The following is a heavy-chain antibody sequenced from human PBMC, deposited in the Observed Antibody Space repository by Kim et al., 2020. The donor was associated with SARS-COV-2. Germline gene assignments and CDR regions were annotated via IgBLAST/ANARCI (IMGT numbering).Heavy chain of an antibody. J-gene: IGHJ6*02. CDR2: ISDDGSNK. CDR3: ARVGRPSGSSISSFVNYYYYYGMDV. V-gene: IGHV3-30*04. D-gene: IGHD6-13*01. CDR1: GFTFSSCA. Sequence: GGSLRLSCAASGFTFSSCATHWVRQAPGKGLEWAAIISDDGSNKYYADSVQGRFTISRDNSKNMLYLQMNSLRAEDSAVYYCARVGRPSGSSISSFVNYYYYYGMDVWGQGTTVTVSS.